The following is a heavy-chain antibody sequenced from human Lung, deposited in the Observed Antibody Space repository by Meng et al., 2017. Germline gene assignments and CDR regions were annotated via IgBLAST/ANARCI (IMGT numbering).Heavy chain of an antibody. CDR2: ISYSGNT. Sequence: HLHLQESGPRRGRPPDTLSLTCTVSGGSIRSGLYYWGWIRQPPGKGLEWIGIISYSGNTFYNPSLKSRVTISLDRSKNQFSLRLDSVTAADTAVYHCASLLHSGNFDYWGQGMLVTVSS. V-gene: IGHV4-39*07. D-gene: IGHD2-15*01. CDR3: ASLLHSGNFDY. CDR1: GGSIRSGLYY. J-gene: IGHJ4*02.